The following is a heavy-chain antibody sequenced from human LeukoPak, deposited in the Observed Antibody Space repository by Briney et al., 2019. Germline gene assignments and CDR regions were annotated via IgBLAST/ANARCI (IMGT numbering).Heavy chain of an antibody. Sequence: PSETLSLTCTVSGGSISSSSYYWGWIRQPPGKGLEWIGSIYYSGSTYCKPSLKSRVTISVDTSKNQFSLKLSSVTAADTAVYYCARTGYSSGWYGNFDYWGQGTLVTVSS. CDR1: GGSISSSSYY. CDR2: IYYSGST. D-gene: IGHD6-19*01. CDR3: ARTGYSSGWYGNFDY. J-gene: IGHJ4*02. V-gene: IGHV4-39*01.